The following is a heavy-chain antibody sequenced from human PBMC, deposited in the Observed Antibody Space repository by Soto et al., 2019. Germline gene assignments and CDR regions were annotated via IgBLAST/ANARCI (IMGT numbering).Heavy chain of an antibody. D-gene: IGHD2-2*01. CDR1: GGSISSGGYY. V-gene: IGHV4-31*03. CDR2: IYYSGST. CDR3: ARGRGDIVVVPAAVIPRDNNWFDP. J-gene: IGHJ5*02. Sequence: TLSLTCTVSGGSISSGGYYWSWIHQHPGKGLEWIGYIYYSGSTYYNPSLKSRVTISVDTSKNQFSLKLSSVTAADTAVYYCARGRGDIVVVPAAVIPRDNNWFDPWGQGTLVTVSS.